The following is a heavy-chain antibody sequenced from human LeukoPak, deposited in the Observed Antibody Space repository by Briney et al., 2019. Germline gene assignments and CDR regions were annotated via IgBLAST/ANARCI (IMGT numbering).Heavy chain of an antibody. J-gene: IGHJ4*02. CDR2: INPSGGST. D-gene: IGHD1-26*01. CDR1: GYTFTSYY. V-gene: IGHV1-46*01. Sequence: ASVKVSCKASGYTFTSYYMHWVRQAPGQGLEWMGIINPSGGSTSYAQKFQGRVTMTRDTSTSTVYMELSSLRSEDTAVYYCARVGATLVRRYYFDYWGQGTLVTVSS. CDR3: ARVGATLVRRYYFDY.